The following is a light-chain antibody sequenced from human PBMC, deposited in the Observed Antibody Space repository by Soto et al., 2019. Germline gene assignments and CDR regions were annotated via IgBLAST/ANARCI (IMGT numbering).Light chain of an antibody. CDR3: SSYAGSNTFV. V-gene: IGLV2-8*01. Sequence: QSALTQPPSAFGSPGQSVTISCTGTTSDVGGYKYVSWHQQHAGKAPKLILYEVNKRPSGVPDRFSGSKSGNTASLTVSGLQAEDEADYYRSSYAGSNTFVFGPGTKVTVL. CDR2: EVN. J-gene: IGLJ1*01. CDR1: TSDVGGYKY.